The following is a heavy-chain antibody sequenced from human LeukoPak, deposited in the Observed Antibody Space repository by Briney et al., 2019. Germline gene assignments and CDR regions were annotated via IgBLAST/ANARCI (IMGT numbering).Heavy chain of an antibody. J-gene: IGHJ4*02. CDR2: ISKSGDIT. Sequence: PGGSLRLSCVASGFTLSKYGMKWVRQAAGKGLEYVSGISKSGDITNYVDSVKGRFTISRDNSKNTLYFQMNSLRDEDTALYYCATEGFYYWGPGTLVTVSS. CDR3: ATEGFYY. V-gene: IGHV3-23*01. CDR1: GFTLSKYG.